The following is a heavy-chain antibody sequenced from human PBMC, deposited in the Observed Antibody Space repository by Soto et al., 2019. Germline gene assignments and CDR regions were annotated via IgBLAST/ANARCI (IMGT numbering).Heavy chain of an antibody. CDR3: ARASSGYYSYFDY. V-gene: IGHV1-46*01. J-gene: IGHJ4*02. CDR2: INPSGGST. CDR1: GYTFTSYY. D-gene: IGHD3-22*01. Sequence: ASVKVSCKASGYTFTSYYMHWVGQAPGQGLEWMGIINPSGGSTSYAQKFQGRVTMTRDTSTSTVYMDLSSLSSEDTAVYYCARASSGYYSYFDYWGQGTLVTVSS.